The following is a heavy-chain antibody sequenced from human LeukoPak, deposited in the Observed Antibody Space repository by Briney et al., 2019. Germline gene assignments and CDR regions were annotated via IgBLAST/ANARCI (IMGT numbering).Heavy chain of an antibody. Sequence: GGSLRLSCAASGFTFSSYAMSWVRQAPGKGLEWVSAISGSGGSTYYADSVKGRFTISRDNSKNTVFLQMNSLRVEDTALYYCTRGQSYCGADCYSDWGQGTLITVSS. CDR2: ISGSGGST. CDR1: GFTFSSYA. J-gene: IGHJ4*02. V-gene: IGHV3-23*01. CDR3: TRGQSYCGADCYSD. D-gene: IGHD2-21*02.